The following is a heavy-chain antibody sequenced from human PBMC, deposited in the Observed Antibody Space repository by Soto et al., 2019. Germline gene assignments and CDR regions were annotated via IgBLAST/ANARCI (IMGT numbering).Heavy chain of an antibody. CDR1: GGSVSSGSYY. Sequence: SETLSLTCTVSGGSVSSGSYYWSWIRQPPGKGLEWIGYIYYSGSTNYNPSLKSRVTISVDTSKNQFSLKLSSVTAADTAVYYCARGSPYGDYVYWGQGTLVTVSS. D-gene: IGHD4-17*01. CDR2: IYYSGST. CDR3: ARGSPYGDYVY. J-gene: IGHJ4*02. V-gene: IGHV4-61*01.